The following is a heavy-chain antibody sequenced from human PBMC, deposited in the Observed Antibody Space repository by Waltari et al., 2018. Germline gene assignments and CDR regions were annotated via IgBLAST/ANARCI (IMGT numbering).Heavy chain of an antibody. V-gene: IGHV4-59*13. D-gene: IGHD3-3*01. J-gene: IGHJ2*01. CDR3: ASYSRGGYYTWLGYFDL. CDR1: GGSISSYY. CDR2: INYSGGT. Sequence: QVQLQESGPGLVKPSETLSLTCTVSGGSISSYYWSWIRQPPGKGLEWIGYINYSGGTNYNPSLKGRVTISVDTSKNQFSLKLSSVTAADTAVYYCASYSRGGYYTWLGYFDLWGRGTLVTVSS.